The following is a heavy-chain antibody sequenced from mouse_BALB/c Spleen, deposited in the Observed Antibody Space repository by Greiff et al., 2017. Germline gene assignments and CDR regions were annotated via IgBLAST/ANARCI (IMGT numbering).Heavy chain of an antibody. V-gene: IGHV4-1*02. J-gene: IGHJ4*01. CDR2: INPDSSTI. CDR3: ARPPYGFYYAMDY. Sequence: DVQLQESGGGLVQPGGSLKLSCAASGFDFSRYWMSWVRQAPGKGLEWIGEINPDSSTINYTPSLKDKFIISRDNAKNTLYLQMSKVRSEDTALYYCARPPYGFYYAMDYWGQGTSVTVSS. D-gene: IGHD2-2*01. CDR1: GFDFSRYW.